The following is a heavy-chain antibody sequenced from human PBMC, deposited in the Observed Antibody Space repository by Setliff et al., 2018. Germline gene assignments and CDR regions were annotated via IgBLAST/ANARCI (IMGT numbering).Heavy chain of an antibody. CDR1: GDSIRSYF. CDR2: IQNGATT. Sequence: ETLSLTCIVSGDSIRSYFWSWIRQPPGKGLEWIGYIQNGATTKYNPSLGSRISMSMDTSKNQVSLRLSSVTAADTAVYYCARDFSTPHFGVARGSYYYYYMDVWGKGTTVTVSS. CDR3: ARDFSTPHFGVARGSYYYYYMDV. J-gene: IGHJ6*03. D-gene: IGHD3-3*01. V-gene: IGHV4-59*01.